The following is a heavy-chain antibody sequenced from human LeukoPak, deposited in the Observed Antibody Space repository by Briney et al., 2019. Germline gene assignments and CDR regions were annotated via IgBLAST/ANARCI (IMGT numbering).Heavy chain of an antibody. D-gene: IGHD2-15*01. CDR1: GYAFTSYG. CDR3: AREDCSGGSCYSLSLTPVFHVFDI. J-gene: IGHJ3*02. Sequence: GASVKLSCKASGYAFTSYGISWVRQAPGQGLEWISWISAYNGNTNYAQKLQGRVTMTTDTSTSTAYMELRSLRSDDTAVYYCAREDCSGGSCYSLSLTPVFHVFDIWGQGTMVTVSS. V-gene: IGHV1-18*01. CDR2: ISAYNGNT.